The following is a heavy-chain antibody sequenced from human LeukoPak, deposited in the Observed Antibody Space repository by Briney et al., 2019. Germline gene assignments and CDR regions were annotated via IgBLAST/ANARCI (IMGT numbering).Heavy chain of an antibody. V-gene: IGHV3-21*01. CDR3: ARDRWHDY. CDR1: GFTFSSYN. CDR2: ISSSSSYI. D-gene: IGHD2-15*01. Sequence: GGSLRLPCAASGFTFSSYNMNWVRQAPRKGLEWVSSISSSSSYIYYADSVKGRFTISRDSAKNSLFLQMNSLRAEDTAVYYCARDRWHDYWGQGTLVTVSS. J-gene: IGHJ4*02.